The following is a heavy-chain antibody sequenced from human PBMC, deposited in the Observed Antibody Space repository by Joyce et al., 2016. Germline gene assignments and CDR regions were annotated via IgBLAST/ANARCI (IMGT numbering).Heavy chain of an antibody. Sequence: QVQLVQSGAEVKKPGSSVKVSCKASGGTFNNYAFTWVRQAPGQGLEWMGRRIPIFRTANYAQELQGRVTITADESTSSAYLELNSLRSEDTAVYYCARALWGTNHYDRWGQGTQVTVSS. CDR3: ARALWGTNHYDR. J-gene: IGHJ5*02. D-gene: IGHD2-8*01. CDR1: GGTFNNYA. CDR2: RIPIFRTA. V-gene: IGHV1-69*15.